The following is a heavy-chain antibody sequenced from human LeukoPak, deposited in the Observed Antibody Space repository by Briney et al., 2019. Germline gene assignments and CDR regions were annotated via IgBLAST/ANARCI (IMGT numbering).Heavy chain of an antibody. V-gene: IGHV4-59*08. Sequence: SETLSLTCTVSGGSISSYYWSWIRQPPGKGLEWIGYIYYSGSTNYNPSLKSRVTISVDTSKNQFSLKLSSVTAADTAVYYCARLSPHYYDSSGTYNWFDPWGQGTLVTVSS. CDR3: ARLSPHYYDSSGTYNWFDP. CDR1: GGSISSYY. D-gene: IGHD3-22*01. J-gene: IGHJ5*02. CDR2: IYYSGST.